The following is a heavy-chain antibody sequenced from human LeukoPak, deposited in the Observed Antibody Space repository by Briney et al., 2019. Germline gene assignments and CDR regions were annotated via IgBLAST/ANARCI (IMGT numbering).Heavy chain of an antibody. V-gene: IGHV4-61*05. Sequence: KPSETLSLTCTVSGGSISSSSYYWGWIRQPPGKGLEWIGYIYYSGSTNYNPSLKSRVTISVDTSKNQFSLKLSSVTAADTAVYYCARGGSSGAFDIWGQGTMVTVSS. CDR3: ARGGSSGAFDI. J-gene: IGHJ3*02. D-gene: IGHD1-26*01. CDR2: IYYSGST. CDR1: GGSISSSSYY.